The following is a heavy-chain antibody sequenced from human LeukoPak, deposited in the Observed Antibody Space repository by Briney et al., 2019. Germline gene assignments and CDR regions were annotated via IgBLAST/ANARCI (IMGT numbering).Heavy chain of an antibody. CDR2: IYHSGST. CDR3: ARAVASPSSGWSNDAFDI. CDR1: GGSISSSNW. Sequence: PSGTLSLTCAVSGGSISSSNWWSWVCQPPGKGLEWIGEIYHSGSTNYNPSLKSRVTISVDKSKNQFSLKLSSVTAADTAVYYYARAVASPSSGWSNDAFDIWGQGTMVTVSS. D-gene: IGHD6-19*01. V-gene: IGHV4-4*02. J-gene: IGHJ3*02.